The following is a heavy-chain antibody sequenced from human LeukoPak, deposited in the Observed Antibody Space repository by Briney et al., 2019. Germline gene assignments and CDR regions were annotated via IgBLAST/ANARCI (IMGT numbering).Heavy chain of an antibody. Sequence: PSETLSLTCTVSGGPLSNTAYYWGWIRRPPGTLLAWIGNIYYSGTTSYNSSLKSRVTMSVDTSANQSSLTLSSVTAADTALYFCASYYASSGYYTAAHWFDPWGQGTLVTVSS. D-gene: IGHD3-22*01. J-gene: IGHJ5*02. CDR1: GGPLSNTAYY. CDR2: IYYSGTT. V-gene: IGHV4-39*07. CDR3: ASYYASSGYYTAAHWFDP.